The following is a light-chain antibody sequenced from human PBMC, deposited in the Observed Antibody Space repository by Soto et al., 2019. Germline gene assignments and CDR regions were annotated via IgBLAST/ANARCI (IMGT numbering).Light chain of an antibody. V-gene: IGLV1-40*01. CDR1: RSNIGGGYD. CDR2: GNI. J-gene: IGLJ1*01. CDR3: AAWDDSLNGLV. Sequence: QSVLTQPPSVSGVPGQTITISCTGSRSNIGGGYDVHWYQQLPGTAPQLLVYGNINRPSRVPDRFSGSKSDTSASLAITGLQAEDEADYSCAAWDDSLNGLVFGAGTKLTVL.